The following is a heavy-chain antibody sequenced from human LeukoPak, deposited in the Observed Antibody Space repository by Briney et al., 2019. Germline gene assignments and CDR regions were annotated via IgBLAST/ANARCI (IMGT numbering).Heavy chain of an antibody. V-gene: IGHV3-21*01. Sequence: GGSLRLSCAASGFSFRSYSMDWVRQAPGKELEWVSSITGSSSYISYADSVKGRFTISRDNAENSLFLQMNSLRPEDTAVYFCARDRLEGGETFDPWGQGTLVTVSS. D-gene: IGHD1-1*01. CDR3: ARDRLEGGETFDP. CDR1: GFSFRSYS. CDR2: ITGSSSYI. J-gene: IGHJ5*02.